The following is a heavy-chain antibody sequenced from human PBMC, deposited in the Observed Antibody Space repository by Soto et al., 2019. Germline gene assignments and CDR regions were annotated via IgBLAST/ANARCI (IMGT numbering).Heavy chain of an antibody. J-gene: IGHJ4*02. D-gene: IGHD3-9*01. CDR2: LDYSGST. CDR3: ARHPMVRDFDWLLYYDS. CDR1: GGSITNSNFY. V-gene: IGHV4-39*01. Sequence: SETLSLTGTVSGGSITNSNFYWGWIRQSPGQGLEWIGSLDYSGSTYYNPSLKSRVTVSVDTSKNQFSLKLRSVTAEDTAVYFCARHPMVRDFDWLLYYDSWGQGALVTVSS.